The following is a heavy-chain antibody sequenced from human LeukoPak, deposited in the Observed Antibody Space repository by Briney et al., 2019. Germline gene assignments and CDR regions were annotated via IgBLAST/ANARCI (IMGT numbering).Heavy chain of an antibody. CDR3: ASLQRRAGYSLDDFDI. CDR2: IIPIFGTV. V-gene: IGHV1-69*13. Sequence: SVKVSCKASGGTFSSYAVSWVRQAPGQGLEWMGGIIPIFGTVNYPQKFQGRVTITADESTNTAYMELSSLTSEDTAVYYCASLQRRAGYSLDDFDIWGQGTMVTVSS. J-gene: IGHJ3*02. D-gene: IGHD2-21*01. CDR1: GGTFSSYA.